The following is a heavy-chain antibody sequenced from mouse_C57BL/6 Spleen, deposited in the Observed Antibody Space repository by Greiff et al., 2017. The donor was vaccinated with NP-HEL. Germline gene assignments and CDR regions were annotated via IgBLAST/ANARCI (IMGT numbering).Heavy chain of an antibody. CDR3: ARDSSGCYFDY. CDR1: GYTFTSYW. CDR2: IHPNSGST. V-gene: IGHV1-64*01. D-gene: IGHD3-2*02. Sequence: QVQLQQPGAELVKPGASVKLSCKASGYTFTSYWMHWVKQRPGQGLEWIGMIHPNSGSTNYNEKFKSKATLTVDKSSSTAYMQLSSLTSEDSAVYYCARDSSGCYFDYWGQGTTLTVSS. J-gene: IGHJ2*01.